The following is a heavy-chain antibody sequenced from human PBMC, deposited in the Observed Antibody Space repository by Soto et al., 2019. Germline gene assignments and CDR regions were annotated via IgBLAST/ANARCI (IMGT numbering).Heavy chain of an antibody. Sequence: QVQLQESGPGLVKPSQTLSLTCTVSGGSIGSGSYYWSWIRQHPGKGLEWIGYINYSGSTFYIPSLKSRVTTSTDTSTNQSALRLSSGTAADTAVYYCARAGYDRDGGGYYYFDYWGQGTLVTVSS. CDR3: ARAGYDRDGGGYYYFDY. J-gene: IGHJ4*02. CDR2: INYSGST. D-gene: IGHD3-22*01. CDR1: GGSIGSGSYY. V-gene: IGHV4-31*03.